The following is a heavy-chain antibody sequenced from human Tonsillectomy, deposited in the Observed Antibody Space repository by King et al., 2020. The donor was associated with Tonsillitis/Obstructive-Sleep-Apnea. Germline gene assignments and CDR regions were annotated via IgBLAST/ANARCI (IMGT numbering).Heavy chain of an antibody. CDR3: ARGYSGSYDS. CDR1: GPPFSSNW. V-gene: IGHV3-7*03. J-gene: IGHJ4*02. CDR2: ITQVGSEK. Sequence: VQLVESGGGLVQPGGSLSLSCAAPGPPFSSNWMNCLRQAPGKGLEGVANITQVGSEKYYLDSGRGRFTISRDNVKNSLYLQMNTLRAEDTAVYYCARGYSGSYDSWGQGTLVTVSS. D-gene: IGHD1-26*01.